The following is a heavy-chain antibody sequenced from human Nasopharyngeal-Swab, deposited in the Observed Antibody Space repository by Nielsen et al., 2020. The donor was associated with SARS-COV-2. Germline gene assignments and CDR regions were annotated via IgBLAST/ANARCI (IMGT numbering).Heavy chain of an antibody. CDR1: GGSISSYY. Sequence: SEMSLTCTVSGGSISSYYWSWIRQPPGKGLEWIGYIYYSGSTNYNPSLKSRVTISVDTSKNQFSLKLSSVTAADTAVYYCARGSGWTLDYWGQGTLVTVSS. V-gene: IGHV4-59*01. J-gene: IGHJ4*02. CDR2: IYYSGST. D-gene: IGHD6-19*01. CDR3: ARGSGWTLDY.